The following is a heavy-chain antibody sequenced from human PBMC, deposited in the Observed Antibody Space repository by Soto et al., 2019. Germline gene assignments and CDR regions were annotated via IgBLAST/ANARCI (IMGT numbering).Heavy chain of an antibody. CDR2: ISGSGGST. J-gene: IGHJ5*02. CDR1: GFTFSSYA. D-gene: IGHD3-10*01. V-gene: IGHV3-23*01. Sequence: EVQLLESGGGLVQPGGSLRLSCAASGFTFSSYAMSWVRQAPGKGLEWVSAISGSGGSTYYADSVKGRFTISRDNSKNPLYLQMNSLRAEDTAVYYCAGGSGLLWFGEPQGNWFDPWGQGTLVTVSS. CDR3: AGGSGLLWFGEPQGNWFDP.